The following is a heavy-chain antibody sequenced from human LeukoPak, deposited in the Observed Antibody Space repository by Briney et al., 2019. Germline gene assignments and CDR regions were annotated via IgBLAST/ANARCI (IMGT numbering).Heavy chain of an antibody. Sequence: SETLSLTCAVYGGSFSGYYWSWIRQPPGKGLEWIGEINHSGSTNYNPSLKSRVTVSVDTSKNQFSLKLSSVTAADTAVYYCARSITMIVVVIRWYYFDYWGQGTLVTVSS. CDR1: GGSFSGYY. CDR2: INHSGST. D-gene: IGHD3-22*01. CDR3: ARSITMIVVVIRWYYFDY. V-gene: IGHV4-34*01. J-gene: IGHJ4*02.